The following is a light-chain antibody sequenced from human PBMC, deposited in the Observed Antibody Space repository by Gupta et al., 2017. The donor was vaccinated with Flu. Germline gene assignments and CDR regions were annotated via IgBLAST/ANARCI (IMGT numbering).Light chain of an antibody. CDR2: KDS. V-gene: IGLV3-25*03. Sequence: PGQTARITCSGDALPIQYAHWYQQKPGQAPIVVICKDSERPSGIPERFSGSESGTTVTLTISGVQAEDEADYYCQSADRSGTVVFGGGTKLTVL. CDR3: QSADRSGTVV. J-gene: IGLJ2*01. CDR1: ALPIQY.